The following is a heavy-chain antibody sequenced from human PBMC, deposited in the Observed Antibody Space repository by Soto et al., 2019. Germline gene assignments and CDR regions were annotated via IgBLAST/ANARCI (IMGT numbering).Heavy chain of an antibody. CDR1: GFTFNNYA. V-gene: IGHV3-23*01. CDR3: AQGRGGSGSLTPRVDF. D-gene: IGHD3-10*01. CDR2: ISGGGDTT. Sequence: EVQLLESGGGLVQPGGSLRLSCAASGFTFNNYAMTWVRQSPGKGLEWVAAISGGGDTTSYADSVKGRFTVSRDGYKNTLYLRINSLNAEDAALYYCAQGRGGSGSLTPRVDFWGQGTLVTVSS. J-gene: IGHJ4*02.